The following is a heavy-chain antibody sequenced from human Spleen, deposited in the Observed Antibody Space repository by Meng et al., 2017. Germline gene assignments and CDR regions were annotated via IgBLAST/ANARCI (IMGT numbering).Heavy chain of an antibody. Sequence: GESLKTSCAASGFTFTTYGMNWLRQAPGKGLEWVAMIWYDERSESYAASVKGRFTISRDNSKNTHYLQMNSLRVEDTAVYYCARGPGSGTYFSWFDPWGQGTLVTVSS. CDR3: ARGPGSGTYFSWFDP. J-gene: IGHJ5*02. D-gene: IGHD3-10*01. CDR1: GFTFTTYG. V-gene: IGHV3-33*01. CDR2: IWYDERSE.